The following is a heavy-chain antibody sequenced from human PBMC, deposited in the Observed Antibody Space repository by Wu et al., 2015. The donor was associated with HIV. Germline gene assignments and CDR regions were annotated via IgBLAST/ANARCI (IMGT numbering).Heavy chain of an antibody. Sequence: QVQLVQSGAEVKKPGASVKVSCKASGYTFTDYYIYWVRQAPGQGLEWMGWINPKSGGTNYAQDFQGRLTMTRDTSITTVYMELSGLKSEDTAVYYCARRGSWGDHNNMIRGGLDVWGRGTTVTVSS. V-gene: IGHV1-2*02. CDR1: GYTFTDYY. CDR2: INPKSGGT. CDR3: ARRGSWGDHNNMIRGGLDV. J-gene: IGHJ6*02. D-gene: IGHD3-10*01.